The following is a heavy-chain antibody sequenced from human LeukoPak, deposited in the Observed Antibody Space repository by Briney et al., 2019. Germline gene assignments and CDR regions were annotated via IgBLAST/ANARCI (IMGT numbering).Heavy chain of an antibody. V-gene: IGHV3-21*01. D-gene: IGHD2-15*01. CDR3: ARPDCSGGSCYESSLARPFDY. J-gene: IGHJ4*02. CDR2: IRSSSSNM. Sequence: PGGSLRLSCAASGFTFSSYSMNWVRQAPGKGLEWVSSIRSSSSNMYYADSVKGRFTISRDNAKNSLYLQMNSLRAEDTAVYYCARPDCSGGSCYESSLARPFDYWGQGTLVTVSS. CDR1: GFTFSSYS.